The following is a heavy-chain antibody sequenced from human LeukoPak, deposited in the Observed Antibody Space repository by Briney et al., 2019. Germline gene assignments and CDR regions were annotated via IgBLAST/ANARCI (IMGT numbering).Heavy chain of an antibody. Sequence: GGSLRLSCAASGFTFSSYEMNWVRQAPGKGLEWVSYLSSSDNTIYYTDSVKGRFTISRDNAKNSLYLQMNSLRAEDTAVYYCARAITGTLFGYWGQGTLVTVSS. D-gene: IGHD1/OR15-1a*01. CDR3: ARAITGTLFGY. V-gene: IGHV3-48*03. CDR1: GFTFSSYE. J-gene: IGHJ4*02. CDR2: LSSSDNTI.